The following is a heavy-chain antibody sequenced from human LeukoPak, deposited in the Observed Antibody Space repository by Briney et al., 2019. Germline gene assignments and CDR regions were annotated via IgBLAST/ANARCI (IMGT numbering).Heavy chain of an antibody. CDR1: GGSISSGGYY. V-gene: IGHV4-31*03. Sequence: SQTLSLTCTVSGGSISSGGYYWSWIRQHPGKCLEWIGYIYYSGSTYYNPSLKSRVTISVDTSKNQFSLKLSSVTAADTAVYYCARDRRGYCSSTSCLNWFDPWGQGTLVTVSS. CDR2: IYYSGST. D-gene: IGHD2-2*03. J-gene: IGHJ5*02. CDR3: ARDRRGYCSSTSCLNWFDP.